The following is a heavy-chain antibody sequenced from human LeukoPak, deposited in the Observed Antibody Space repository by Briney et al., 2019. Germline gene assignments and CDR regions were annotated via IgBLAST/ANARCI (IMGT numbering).Heavy chain of an antibody. D-gene: IGHD3-10*01. J-gene: IGHJ4*02. Sequence: PGGSLRLSCAASGFTFSSYSMDWVRQAPGKGLEWVSSISSSSSYIYYADSVKGRFTIPRDNAKNSLYLQMNSLRAEDTAVYYCARFYYGSGNFDYWGQGTLVTVSS. CDR3: ARFYYGSGNFDY. CDR1: GFTFSSYS. V-gene: IGHV3-21*01. CDR2: ISSSSSYI.